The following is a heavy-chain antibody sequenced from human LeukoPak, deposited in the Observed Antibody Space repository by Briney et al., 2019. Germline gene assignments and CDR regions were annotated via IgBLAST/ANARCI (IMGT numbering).Heavy chain of an antibody. V-gene: IGHV3-23*01. D-gene: IGHD3-10*01. CDR3: AKGAMVRVVTNY. J-gene: IGHJ4*02. CDR1: GFTFSSYA. Sequence: GGTLRLSCAASGFTFSSYAMSWVRQAPGKGLEWVSDISGSGGSTYYAISVEGRFTNSTDNSKNTLYLQMTILRAEDTAVYYCAKGAMVRVVTNYWGQGTLVTVSS. CDR2: ISGSGGST.